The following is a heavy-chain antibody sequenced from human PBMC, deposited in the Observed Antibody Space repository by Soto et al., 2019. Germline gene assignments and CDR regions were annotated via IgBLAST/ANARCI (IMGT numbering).Heavy chain of an antibody. CDR2: IYYSGST. Sequence: SETLSLTCTVSGGSVSSGSYYWSWIRQPPGKGLEWIGYIYYSGSTNYNPSLKSRVTISVDTSKNQFSLKLSSVTAADTAVYYCARDKIAAAGTMGVNWFDPWGQGTLVTVSS. V-gene: IGHV4-61*01. CDR3: ARDKIAAAGTMGVNWFDP. CDR1: GGSVSSGSYY. D-gene: IGHD6-13*01. J-gene: IGHJ5*02.